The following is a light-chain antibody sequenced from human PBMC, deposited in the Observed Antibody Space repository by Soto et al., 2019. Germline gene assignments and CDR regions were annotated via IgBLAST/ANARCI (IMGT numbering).Light chain of an antibody. CDR1: SGYSNYK. V-gene: IGLV9-49*01. CDR2: VGTGGIVG. J-gene: IGLJ2*01. CDR3: GADHGSGSNFVV. Sequence: QPVLTQPPSASASLGASVTLTCTLSSGYSNYKVDWYQQRQGQGPRFVMRVGTGGIVGSKGDGIPDRFSVLGAGLNRYLTIKNIQEEDESDYHCGADHGSGSNFVVFGGGTKLTVL.